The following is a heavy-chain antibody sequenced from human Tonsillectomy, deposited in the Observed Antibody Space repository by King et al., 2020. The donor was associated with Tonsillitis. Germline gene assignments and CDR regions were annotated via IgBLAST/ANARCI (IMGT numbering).Heavy chain of an antibody. V-gene: IGHV3-7*01. CDR2: IKEDGSEK. J-gene: IGHJ3*02. CDR3: ARDSGRSNTCAFDI. D-gene: IGHD1-26*01. Sequence: VQLVESGGGLVHPGGSLRLSCAASGFTFSGYWMSWVRQAPGKGLEWVANIKEDGSEKYYVDSVKGRFTISRDNAKNSLLLQMNSLRAEDTAVYYCARDSGRSNTCAFDIWGQGTMVTVSS. CDR1: GFTFSGYW.